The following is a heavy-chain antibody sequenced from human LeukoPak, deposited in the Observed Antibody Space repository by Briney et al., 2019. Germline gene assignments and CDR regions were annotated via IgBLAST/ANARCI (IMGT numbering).Heavy chain of an antibody. CDR2: INQDGSQK. V-gene: IGHV3-7*03. J-gene: IGHJ4*02. Sequence: GGSLRLSCAASGFTFTTYWMTWVRQAPGQGLEWVASINQDGSQKYYVDYVKGRFTISRDNAQTSLYLVMKGLSAKDTAVYYCARAVTSTEGYWGQGTLLTVHS. CDR1: GFTFTTYW. CDR3: ARAVTSTEGY.